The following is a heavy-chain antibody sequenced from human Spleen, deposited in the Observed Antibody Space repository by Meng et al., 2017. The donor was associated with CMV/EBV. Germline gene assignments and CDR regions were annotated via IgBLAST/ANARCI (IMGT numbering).Heavy chain of an antibody. V-gene: IGHV3-30*02. CDR3: AKDRGYSNYERALDY. Sequence: GGSLRLSCAASGFMFSSYGMHWVRQAPGKGLEWVSFIRYDGSKKYYGDSVRGRFTISRENSKNTLYLQMNSLRTEDTALYYCAKDRGYSNYERALDYWGQGTLVTVSS. CDR1: GFMFSSYG. D-gene: IGHD4-11*01. J-gene: IGHJ4*02. CDR2: IRYDGSKK.